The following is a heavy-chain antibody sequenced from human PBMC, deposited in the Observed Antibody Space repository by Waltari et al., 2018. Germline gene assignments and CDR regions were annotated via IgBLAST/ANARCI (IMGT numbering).Heavy chain of an antibody. V-gene: IGHV4-31*03. CDR1: GGSISRSGLF. CDR2: IYYSGIT. Sequence: QVQLQESGPGLVKPSETLSLTSSVPGGSISRSGLFWSWIRQHPGKGREWIGDIYYSGITYYNPSLKSRVTISKDTSKNQISLRLASVTAADTAVYYCARDLVGATIGYWGQGTLVNVSS. D-gene: IGHD1-26*01. CDR3: ARDLVGATIGY. J-gene: IGHJ4*02.